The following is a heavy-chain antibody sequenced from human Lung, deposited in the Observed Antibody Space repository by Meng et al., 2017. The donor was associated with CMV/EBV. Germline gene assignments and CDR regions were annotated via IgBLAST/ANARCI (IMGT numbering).Heavy chain of an antibody. V-gene: IGHV4-4*02. Sequence: QVHLEGSGRGLVKPSGTLSPTCAVSGGSISSSNWWSWVRQPPGKGLEWIGEIYHSGSTNYNPSLKSRVTISVDKSKNQFSLKLSSVTAADTAVYYCASFPPPGKQWLVTDYWGQGTLVTVSS. D-gene: IGHD6-19*01. CDR1: GGSISSSNW. CDR2: IYHSGST. J-gene: IGHJ4*02. CDR3: ASFPPPGKQWLVTDY.